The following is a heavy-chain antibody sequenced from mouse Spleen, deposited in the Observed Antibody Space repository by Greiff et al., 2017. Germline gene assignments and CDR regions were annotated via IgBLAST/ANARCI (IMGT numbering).Heavy chain of an antibody. J-gene: IGHJ1*03. CDR1: GFTFSDYG. D-gene: IGHD1-1*01. V-gene: IGHV5-17*01. CDR3: ARRSYYYGSSYERDWYFDV. CDR2: ISSGSSTI. Sequence: EVKVVESGGGLVKPGGSLKLSCAASGFTFSDYGMHWVRQAPEKGLEWVAYISSGSSTIYYADTVKGRFTISRDNAKNTLFLQMTSLRSEDTAMYYCARRSYYYGSSYERDWYFDVWGTGTTVTVSS.